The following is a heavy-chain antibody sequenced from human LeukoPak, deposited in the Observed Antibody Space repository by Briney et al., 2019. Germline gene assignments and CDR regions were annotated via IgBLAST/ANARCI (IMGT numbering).Heavy chain of an antibody. CDR3: ARPSRYYYGSGSYLTKYYFDY. V-gene: IGHV4-38-2*01. Sequence: SETLSLTCAVSGYSISSGYYWGWIRQPPGKGLEWIGSIHHSGSTYYNPSLKSRVTISVDTSKNQFSLKLSSVTAADTAVYYCARPSRYYYGSGSYLTKYYFDYWGQETLVTVSS. J-gene: IGHJ4*02. CDR1: GYSISSGYY. D-gene: IGHD3-10*01. CDR2: IHHSGST.